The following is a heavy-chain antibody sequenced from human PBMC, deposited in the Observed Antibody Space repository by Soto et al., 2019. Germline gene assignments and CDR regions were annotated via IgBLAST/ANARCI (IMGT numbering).Heavy chain of an antibody. CDR3: ALMYYYDSSGYLYYFDY. CDR2: ISAYNGNT. Sequence: QVQLVQSGAEVKKPGASVKVSCKASGYTFTGYGISWVRQAPGQGLEWMGWISAYNGNTNYAQKLQGRVTMTTDTSTSTAYMELRSLRSDDTAVYYCALMYYYDSSGYLYYFDYWGQGTLVTVSS. CDR1: GYTFTGYG. J-gene: IGHJ4*02. D-gene: IGHD3-22*01. V-gene: IGHV1-18*04.